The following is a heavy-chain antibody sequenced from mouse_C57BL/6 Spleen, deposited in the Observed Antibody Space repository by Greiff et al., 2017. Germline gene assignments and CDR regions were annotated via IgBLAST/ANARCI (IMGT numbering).Heavy chain of an antibody. CDR2: INPYNGGT. Sequence: VQLQQSGPVLVKPGASVKMSCKASGYTFTDYYMNWVKQSQGKSLEWIGVINPYNGGTSYNQKFKGKATLTVDKSSSTAYMELNSLTSEDSAVYYCARGQASAWFAYWGQGTLVTVSA. CDR1: GYTFTDYY. J-gene: IGHJ3*01. V-gene: IGHV1-19*01. D-gene: IGHD6-1*01. CDR3: ARGQASAWFAY.